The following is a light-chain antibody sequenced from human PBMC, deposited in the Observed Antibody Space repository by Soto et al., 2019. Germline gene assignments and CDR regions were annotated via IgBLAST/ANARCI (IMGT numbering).Light chain of an antibody. CDR3: QTWGAGIRV. V-gene: IGLV4-69*01. Sequence: QPVLTQSPSASASLGASVKLTCTLSSGHSNYAIAWHQQQPEKGPRFLMKVNNDGSYNKGDGIPDRFSGSSFGAERYLSISSLQSEDEADYYCQTWGAGIRVFGGGTKLTVL. CDR2: VNNDGSY. CDR1: SGHSNYA. J-gene: IGLJ3*02.